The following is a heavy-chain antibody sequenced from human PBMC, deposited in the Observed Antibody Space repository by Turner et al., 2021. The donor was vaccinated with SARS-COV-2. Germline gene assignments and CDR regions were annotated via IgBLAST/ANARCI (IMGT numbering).Heavy chain of an antibody. V-gene: IGHV3-21*01. CDR3: ARDHRPVVVPAAERAGSYYYGMDV. Sequence: EVQLVESGGGLVKPGGSLRLSCAASGFTFSSYSMNWVRQAPGKGLEWVSSISSSSSYIYYADSVKGRFTISRDNAKNSLYLQMNSLRAEDTAVYYCARDHRPVVVPAAERAGSYYYGMDVWGQGTTVTVSS. CDR2: ISSSSSYI. CDR1: GFTFSSYS. J-gene: IGHJ6*02. D-gene: IGHD2-2*01.